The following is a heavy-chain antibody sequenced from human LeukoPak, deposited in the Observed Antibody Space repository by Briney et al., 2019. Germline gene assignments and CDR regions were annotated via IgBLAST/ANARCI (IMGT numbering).Heavy chain of an antibody. CDR3: ARDRAIFGVVIIGNYFDY. D-gene: IGHD3-3*01. CDR1: GGSISSSSHY. J-gene: IGHJ4*02. Sequence: SETLSLTCTVSGGSISSSSHYWGWIRQPPGKGLEWIGSIYYSGSTYYNLSLKSRVTISVDTSKNQFSLKLSSVTAADTAVYYCARDRAIFGVVIIGNYFDYWGQGTLVTVSS. CDR2: IYYSGST. V-gene: IGHV4-39*07.